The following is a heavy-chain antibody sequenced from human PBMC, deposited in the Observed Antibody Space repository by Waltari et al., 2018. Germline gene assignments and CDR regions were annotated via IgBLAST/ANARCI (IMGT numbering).Heavy chain of an antibody. D-gene: IGHD6-19*01. V-gene: IGHV3-23*01. Sequence: EVQLLESGGGLVQPGGSLRLSCAASGFTFSSYAMSWVRQAPGKGLEWVSAISVSGGSTYYADSVKGRFTISRDNSKNTLYLQMNSLRAEDTAVYYCAKGGSYSSGWYHFDYWGQGTLVTVSS. CDR1: GFTFSSYA. CDR3: AKGGSYSSGWYHFDY. J-gene: IGHJ4*02. CDR2: ISVSGGST.